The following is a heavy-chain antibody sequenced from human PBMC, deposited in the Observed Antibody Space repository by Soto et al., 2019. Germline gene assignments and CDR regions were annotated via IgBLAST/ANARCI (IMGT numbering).Heavy chain of an antibody. CDR3: ARDQPGYSYGYGLGY. CDR2: ISSSSSYI. V-gene: IGHV3-21*01. Sequence: GGSLRLSCGASGLNLSTYSMNWVRQAPGKGLEWVSSISSSSSYIYYADSVKGRFTISRDNAKNSLYLQMNSLRAEDTAVYYCARDQPGYSYGYGLGYWGQGTLVTVSS. D-gene: IGHD5-18*01. J-gene: IGHJ4*02. CDR1: GLNLSTYS.